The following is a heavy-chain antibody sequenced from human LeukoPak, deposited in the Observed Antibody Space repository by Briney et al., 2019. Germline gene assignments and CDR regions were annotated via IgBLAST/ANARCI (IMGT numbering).Heavy chain of an antibody. J-gene: IGHJ4*02. CDR3: ARDGVTMRILDY. Sequence: GGSLRLSCAASGFTFSRYTMDWVRQAPGKGLEWVSSITSISIYKYHADSLKGRFTISRDNAKNSLYLQMNSLRAEDTAVYYCARDGVTMRILDYWGQGTPVTVSS. V-gene: IGHV3-21*01. CDR2: ITSISIYK. D-gene: IGHD3-22*01. CDR1: GFTFSRYT.